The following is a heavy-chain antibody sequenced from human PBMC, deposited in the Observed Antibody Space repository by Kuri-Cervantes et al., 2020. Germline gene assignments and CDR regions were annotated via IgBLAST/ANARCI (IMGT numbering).Heavy chain of an antibody. CDR3: ARVEPIFCSSTSCYVRD. D-gene: IGHD2-2*01. J-gene: IGHJ4*02. CDR1: GGSFSGYY. Sequence: LRLSCAVYGGSFSGYYWSWIRQPPGKGLEWIGYIYYSGSTNYNPSLKSRVTISVDTSKNQFSLKLSSVTAADTAVYYCARVEPIFCSSTSCYVRDWGQGTLVTVSS. V-gene: IGHV4-59*01. CDR2: IYYSGST.